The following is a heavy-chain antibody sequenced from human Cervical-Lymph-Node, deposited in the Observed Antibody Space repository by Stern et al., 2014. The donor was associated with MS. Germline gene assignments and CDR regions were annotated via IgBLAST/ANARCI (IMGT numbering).Heavy chain of an antibody. J-gene: IGHJ5*01. Sequence: QVQLVQSGPEVKKPGASVKVSCKAADSTFNIFAISWVRQAPGQGLEWMGWIRPNNGNTKYAQKFQGRVTLTTDTSTSTVYMELRSLRSDDTAVYYCARARDYEYVWGSHRFDFWGQGALVTVSS. D-gene: IGHD3-16*02. CDR3: ARARDYEYVWGSHRFDF. CDR1: DSTFNIFA. CDR2: IRPNNGNT. V-gene: IGHV1-18*01.